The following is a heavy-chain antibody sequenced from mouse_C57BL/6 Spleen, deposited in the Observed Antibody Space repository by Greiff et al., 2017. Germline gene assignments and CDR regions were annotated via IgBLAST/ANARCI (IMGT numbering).Heavy chain of an antibody. CDR3: ILITTVVATNYFDY. CDR2: IDPEDGDT. V-gene: IGHV14-1*01. CDR1: GFNIKDYY. J-gene: IGHJ2*01. D-gene: IGHD1-1*01. Sequence: VQLQQSGAELVRPGASVKLSCTASGFNIKDYYMHWVKQRPEQGLEWIGRIDPEDGDTEYAPKFQGKATMTADTSSNTAYLQLSSLTSEDTAVYYCILITTVVATNYFDYWGQGTTLTVSS.